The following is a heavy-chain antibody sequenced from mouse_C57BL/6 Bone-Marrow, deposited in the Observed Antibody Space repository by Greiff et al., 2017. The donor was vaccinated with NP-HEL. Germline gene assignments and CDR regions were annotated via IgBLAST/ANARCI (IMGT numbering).Heavy chain of an antibody. D-gene: IGHD2-3*01. CDR1: GFTFTDYY. CDR2: IRNKANGYTT. J-gene: IGHJ2*01. Sequence: DVKLQESGGGLVQPGGSLSLSCAASGFTFTDYYMSWVRQPPGKALEWLGFIRNKANGYTTEYSASVKGRFTISRDNSQSILYLQMNALRAEDSATYYCARMGGRGPFDYWGQGTTLTVSS. V-gene: IGHV7-3*01. CDR3: ARMGGRGPFDY.